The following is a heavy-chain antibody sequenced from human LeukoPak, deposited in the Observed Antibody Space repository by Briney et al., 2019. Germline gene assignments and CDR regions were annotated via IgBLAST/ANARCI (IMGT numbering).Heavy chain of an antibody. J-gene: IGHJ6*03. V-gene: IGHV3-48*01. Sequence: GGSLRLSCAASGFTFSSYSMNWVRQAPGKGLEWVSYISSSSSTIYYADSVKGRFTISRDNAKNPLYLQMNSLRAEDTAVYYCARSGRSYYMDVWGKGTTVTVSS. CDR1: GFTFSSYS. D-gene: IGHD1-26*01. CDR3: ARSGRSYYMDV. CDR2: ISSSSSTI.